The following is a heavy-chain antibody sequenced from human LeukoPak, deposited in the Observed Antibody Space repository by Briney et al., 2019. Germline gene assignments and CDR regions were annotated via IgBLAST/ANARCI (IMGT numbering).Heavy chain of an antibody. CDR1: GFTFSVYW. CDR3: ATSIAARGAFDY. CDR2: IISDGSTT. J-gene: IGHJ4*02. V-gene: IGHV3-74*01. Sequence: GGSLRLSCAASGFTFSVYWMHWVRQAPGKGLVWVSRIISDGSTTTYADFVKGRFTISRDNAKNTLYLQMNSLRAEDTAVYYCATSIAARGAFDYWGQGTLVAVSS. D-gene: IGHD6-6*01.